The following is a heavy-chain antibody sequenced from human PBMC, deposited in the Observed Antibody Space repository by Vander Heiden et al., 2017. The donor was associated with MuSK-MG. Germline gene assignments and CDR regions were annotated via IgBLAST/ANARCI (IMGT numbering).Heavy chain of an antibody. V-gene: IGHV3-30*18. CDR2: ISYDGSNK. CDR1: GFSFSSYG. Sequence: QVQLVESGGGVVQPGRSLRLSCAASGFSFSSYGLQWVLPAPGKGLEWVAVISYDGSNKYYADSVKGRFTISRDNFKNTLYLQMNSLRAEDTAVYYCAKDLAGPDYYYMDVWGKGTTVTVSS. D-gene: IGHD3-3*02. J-gene: IGHJ6*03. CDR3: AKDLAGPDYYYMDV.